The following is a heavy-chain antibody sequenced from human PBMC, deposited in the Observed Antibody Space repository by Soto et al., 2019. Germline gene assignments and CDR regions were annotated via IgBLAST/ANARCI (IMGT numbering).Heavy chain of an antibody. D-gene: IGHD3-22*01. CDR2: IYYSGKT. CDR3: ARGYPDYFDSSGFDY. J-gene: IGHJ4*02. CDR1: GGSISSGDYY. Sequence: SETLSLTCTVSGGSISSGDYYWSWIRQPPGKGLEWIGYIYYSGKTYYNPSLKSRVSISVDTSKNQFSLKLSSVTAADTAVYYCARGYPDYFDSSGFDYWGQGSLVTVS. V-gene: IGHV4-30-4*01.